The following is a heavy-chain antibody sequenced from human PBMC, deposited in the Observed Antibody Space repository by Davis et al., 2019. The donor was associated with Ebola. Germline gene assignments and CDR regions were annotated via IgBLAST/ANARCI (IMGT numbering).Heavy chain of an antibody. J-gene: IGHJ3*02. CDR1: GYTFTSYA. Sequence: AASVKVSCKASGYTFTSYAMHWVRQAPGQRLEWMGWINAGNGNTKYSQKFQGRVTMTRDTATDTVDMELSSLTSDNTAVYYCAKEDESPDMWGQGTVVTVSS. V-gene: IGHV1-3*01. CDR2: INAGNGNT. CDR3: AKEDESPDM.